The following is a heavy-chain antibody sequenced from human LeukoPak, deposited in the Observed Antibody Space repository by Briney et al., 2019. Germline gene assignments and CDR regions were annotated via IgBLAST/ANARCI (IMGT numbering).Heavy chain of an antibody. Sequence: ASVKVSCKASGYTFTGYYMHWVRQAPGQGLEWMGWINPNSGGTNCAQKFQGWVTMTRDTSISTAYMELSRLRSDDTAVYYCARDTLSGSYYLGYWGQGTLVTVSS. CDR3: ARDTLSGSYYLGY. CDR1: GYTFTGYY. V-gene: IGHV1-2*04. J-gene: IGHJ4*02. D-gene: IGHD3-10*01. CDR2: INPNSGGT.